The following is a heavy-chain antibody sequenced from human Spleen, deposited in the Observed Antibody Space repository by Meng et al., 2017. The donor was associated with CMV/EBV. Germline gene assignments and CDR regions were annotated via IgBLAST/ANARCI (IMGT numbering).Heavy chain of an antibody. J-gene: IGHJ3*02. CDR3: ARDVAVTTSSAFDI. CDR1: GYTFTSYG. CDR2: ISAYNGNT. D-gene: IGHD2-21*02. V-gene: IGHV1-18*01. Sequence: ASVKVSCKASGYTFTSYGISWVRQAPGQGLEWMGWISAYNGNTNYAQKLQGRVTMTTDTSTSTAYMELRSLRSDDTAVYYCARDVAVTTSSAFDIWGQGTMVTVSS.